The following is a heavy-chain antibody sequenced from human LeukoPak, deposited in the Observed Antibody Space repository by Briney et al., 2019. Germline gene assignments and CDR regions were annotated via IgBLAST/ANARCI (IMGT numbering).Heavy chain of an antibody. D-gene: IGHD4-17*01. CDR1: GGTFSSYA. V-gene: IGHV1-69*06. CDR3: ARFTVTKRYFDL. CDR2: IFPIFGTA. Sequence: ASVKVSCKASGGTFSSYAISWVRQAPGQGLEWMGGIFPIFGTANYAQKFQGRVTITADKSTSTAYVELSSLRSEDTVVYYCARFTVTKRYFDLWGRGTLVTVSS. J-gene: IGHJ2*01.